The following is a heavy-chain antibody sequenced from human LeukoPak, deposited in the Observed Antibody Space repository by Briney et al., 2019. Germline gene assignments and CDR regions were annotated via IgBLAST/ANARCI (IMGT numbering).Heavy chain of an antibody. CDR3: ANGVWGSYRSYDY. V-gene: IGHV3-23*01. J-gene: IGHJ4*02. CDR2: ISGSGGST. CDR1: GFTFSSYA. D-gene: IGHD3-16*02. Sequence: PGGSLRLSCAASGFTFSSYAMSWVRQAPGKGLEWVSAISGSGGSTYYADSVKGRFTISRDNSKNTLYLQMNSLRAEDTAVYYCANGVWGSYRSYDYWGQGTLVTVSS.